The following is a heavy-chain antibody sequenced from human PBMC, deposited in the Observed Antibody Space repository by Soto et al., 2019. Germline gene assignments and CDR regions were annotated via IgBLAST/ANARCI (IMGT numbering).Heavy chain of an antibody. Sequence: SETLSLTCAVYGGSFSGYYWSWIRQPPGKGLEWIGEINHSGSTNYNPSLKSRVTISVDTSKNQFSLKLSSVTAADTVVYYCARAGGTQGYCSSTSCYGRYFDYWGQGTLVTVSS. CDR1: GGSFSGYY. J-gene: IGHJ4*02. V-gene: IGHV4-34*01. D-gene: IGHD2-2*01. CDR2: INHSGST. CDR3: ARAGGTQGYCSSTSCYGRYFDY.